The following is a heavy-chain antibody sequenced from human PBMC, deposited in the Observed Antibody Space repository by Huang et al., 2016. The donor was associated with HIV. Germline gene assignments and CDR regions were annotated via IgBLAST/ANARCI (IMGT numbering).Heavy chain of an antibody. CDR3: ARGGPIDGGAYTPDY. J-gene: IGHJ4*02. CDR2: INPSRGGT. Sequence: QVQLVQSGAEVKKPGASVKVSCKASGYTFTDYYIHWVRQAPGQGLEGMGRINPSRGGTNVALKFRGRVSMTRDTSIRTVYIDLSRLRSDETAVYYCARGGPIDGGAYTPDYWGQGTLVTVSS. CDR1: GYTFTDYY. V-gene: IGHV1-2*06. D-gene: IGHD3-22*01.